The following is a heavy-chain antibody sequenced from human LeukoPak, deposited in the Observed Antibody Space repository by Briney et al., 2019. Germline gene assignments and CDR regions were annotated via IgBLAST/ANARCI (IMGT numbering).Heavy chain of an antibody. CDR3: ALNYDSSGCWFYY. Sequence: ASVKVSCKAAGGTFSSYAISWVRQAPGQGLEWMGGIIPIFGTANYAQKFQGRVTITADESTSTAYMELSSLRSEDTAVYYCALNYDSSGCWFYYWGQGTLVTVSS. J-gene: IGHJ4*02. D-gene: IGHD3-22*01. CDR1: GGTFSSYA. V-gene: IGHV1-69*01. CDR2: IIPIFGTA.